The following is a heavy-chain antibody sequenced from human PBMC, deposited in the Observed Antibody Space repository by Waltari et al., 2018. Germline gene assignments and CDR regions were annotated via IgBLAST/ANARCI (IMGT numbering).Heavy chain of an antibody. Sequence: QVQLQESGPGLVKPSQTLSLTCTVSGGSISSGGYYWSWIRQHPGKGLEWIGYIYDSGGTYYNPSLKSRVTISVDTSKNQFSLKLSSVTAADTAVYYCARVYRADYGYYFDYWGQGTLVTVSS. J-gene: IGHJ4*02. CDR1: GGSISSGGYY. D-gene: IGHD4-17*01. CDR3: ARVYRADYGYYFDY. CDR2: IYDSGGT. V-gene: IGHV4-31*03.